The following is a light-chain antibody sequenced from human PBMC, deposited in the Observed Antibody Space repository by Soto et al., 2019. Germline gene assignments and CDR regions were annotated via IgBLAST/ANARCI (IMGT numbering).Light chain of an antibody. Sequence: EIVLTQSPVTLSVSPGDTATLSCRASQSVSTFLAWYQQRPGQAPRLLIYGASNRAIGVSARFSGSGSGTDFTLTISSLEPGDSAVYFCLQRRNWLFSFGGGTKVEIK. J-gene: IGKJ4*01. CDR1: QSVSTF. V-gene: IGKV3-11*01. CDR3: LQRRNWLFS. CDR2: GAS.